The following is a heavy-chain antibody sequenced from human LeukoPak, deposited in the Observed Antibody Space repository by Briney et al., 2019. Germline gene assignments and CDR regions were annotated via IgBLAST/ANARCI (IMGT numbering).Heavy chain of an antibody. Sequence: SETLSLTCTVSGDFISIYYWSWIRQLPGKGLEWIGYIYYSDSTNYNPTLKSRATISTDTSKRQFSLKLRSVTAEDKGIYYCARGRCRNSGCRPYFDDWGQGTQVTVSS. V-gene: IGHV4-59*01. J-gene: IGHJ4*02. CDR2: IYYSDST. CDR3: ARGRCRNSGCRPYFDD. CDR1: GDFISIYY. D-gene: IGHD5-12*01.